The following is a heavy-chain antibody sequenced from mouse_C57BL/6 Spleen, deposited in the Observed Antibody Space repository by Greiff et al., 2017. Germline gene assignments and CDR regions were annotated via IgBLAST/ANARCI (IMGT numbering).Heavy chain of an antibody. CDR1: GYTFTDYE. CDR3: THIPGYYYAMDY. Sequence: VQLQQSGAELVRPGASVTLSCKASGYTFTDYEMNWVKQTPVHGLEWIGAIDPETGGTAYNQKFKGKAILTADKSSSTAYMELRSLTSEDSAVYYCTHIPGYYYAMDYWGQGTSVTVSS. J-gene: IGHJ4*01. CDR2: IDPETGGT. V-gene: IGHV1-15*01.